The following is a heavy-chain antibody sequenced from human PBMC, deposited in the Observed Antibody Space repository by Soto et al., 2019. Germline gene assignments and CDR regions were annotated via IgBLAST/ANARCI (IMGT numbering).Heavy chain of an antibody. CDR3: ARDDSLLYSGYDSYYYYYGMDV. Sequence: QVQLVQSGAEVKKPGASVKVSCKASGYTFTSYGISWVRQAPGQGLEWMGWISAYNGNTNYAQKLQGRVTMTPDTSTSTAYMELRSLRSDDTAVYYCARDDSLLYSGYDSYYYYYGMDVWGQGTTVTVSS. CDR2: ISAYNGNT. V-gene: IGHV1-18*01. CDR1: GYTFTSYG. J-gene: IGHJ6*02. D-gene: IGHD5-12*01.